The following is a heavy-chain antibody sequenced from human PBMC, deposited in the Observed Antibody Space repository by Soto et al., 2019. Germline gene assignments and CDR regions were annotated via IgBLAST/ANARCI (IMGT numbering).Heavy chain of an antibody. CDR1: GFTFSSYA. CDR3: AKYIGGRYLGRYYFDY. J-gene: IGHJ4*02. CDR2: ISGSGGST. Sequence: EVQLLESGGGLVQRGGSLRLCCAASGFTFSSYAMSWVRQAPGKGLDWVSGISGSGGSTYYADSVKGRFTISKDNSKNTLDLQMNGLRAEDTAIYYCAKYIGGRYLGRYYFDYWGQGSLATVSS. D-gene: IGHD3-16*01. V-gene: IGHV3-23*01.